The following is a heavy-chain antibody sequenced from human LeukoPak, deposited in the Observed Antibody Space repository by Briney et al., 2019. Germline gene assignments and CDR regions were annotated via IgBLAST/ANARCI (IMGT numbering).Heavy chain of an antibody. CDR3: VREVWSHNCFDP. CDR2: INSSGST. J-gene: IGHJ5*02. CDR1: GGSISTGSYY. D-gene: IGHD2-21*01. V-gene: IGHV4-61*02. Sequence: SETLSLTCTVYGGSISTGSYYWSCIRQPAGKGLEWTERINSSGSTNYNPSLKSRVTISVDTTKNQFSLKLTSLTAADTALYYWVREVWSHNCFDPWGQGALVTVSS.